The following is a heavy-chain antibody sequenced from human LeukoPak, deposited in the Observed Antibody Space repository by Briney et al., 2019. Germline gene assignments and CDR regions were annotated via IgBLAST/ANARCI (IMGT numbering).Heavy chain of an antibody. CDR1: GFTFSSYA. CDR3: ARTTEAHSWRTRYYDYYMDV. D-gene: IGHD1-1*01. Sequence: AGGSLRLSCAASGFTFSSYAMSWVRQAPGKGLEWVSAISGSSGNTYYADSVKGRFTISRDNSKNTLYVQMNSLRAEDTAVYYCARTTEAHSWRTRYYDYYMDVWGKGTTVTVSS. V-gene: IGHV3-23*01. CDR2: ISGSSGNT. J-gene: IGHJ6*03.